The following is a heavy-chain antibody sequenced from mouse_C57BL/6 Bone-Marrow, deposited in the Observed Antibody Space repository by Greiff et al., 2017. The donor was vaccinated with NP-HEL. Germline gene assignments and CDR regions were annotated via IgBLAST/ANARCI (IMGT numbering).Heavy chain of an antibody. CDR2: INPSTGGT. D-gene: IGHD1-1*01. CDR1: GYSFTGYY. J-gene: IGHJ4*01. Sequence: EVQLQQSGPELVKPGASVKISCKASGYSFTGYYMHWVKQSSEKSLEWIGEINPSTGGTSYNQKFKGKATLTVDKSSSTAYMQRKSLTSEDSAVYYCAKGLGITTVVDYYAMDYWGQGTSVTVSS. CDR3: AKGLGITTVVDYYAMDY. V-gene: IGHV1-43*01.